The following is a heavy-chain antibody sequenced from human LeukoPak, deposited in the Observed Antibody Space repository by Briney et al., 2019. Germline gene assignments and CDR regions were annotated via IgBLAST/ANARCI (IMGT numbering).Heavy chain of an antibody. D-gene: IGHD3-22*01. V-gene: IGHV1-8*01. CDR1: RYTFTSYD. Sequence: ASVRVSCKASRYTFTSYDINWVREAAGEGLEGMGWMNPSTGRTGFTQTFQGRVTITRDTSISTAYMELSSLRSEDTAVYYCARLSQTPDYYSNGGYYYLGYWGQGTPVTVSS. J-gene: IGHJ4*02. CDR2: MNPSTGRT. CDR3: ARLSQTPDYYSNGGYYYLGY.